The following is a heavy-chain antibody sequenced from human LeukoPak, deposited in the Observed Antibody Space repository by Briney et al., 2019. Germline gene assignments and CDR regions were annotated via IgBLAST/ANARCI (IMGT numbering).Heavy chain of an antibody. CDR1: GFTFTKYA. CDR2: ISSNGGST. V-gene: IGHV3-64D*06. CDR3: VKGGSSGWYYFDY. D-gene: IGHD6-19*01. J-gene: IGHJ4*02. Sequence: GGSLRLSCSASGFTFTKYAMLWVRQAPGKGLEYVSGISSNGGSTYYADSVEGRFTVSRDCSKNTLYLQMSSLRAEDTAVYYCVKGGSSGWYYFDYWGQGTLVTVSS.